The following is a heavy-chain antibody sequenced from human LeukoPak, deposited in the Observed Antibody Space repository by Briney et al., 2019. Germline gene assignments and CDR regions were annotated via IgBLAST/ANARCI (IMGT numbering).Heavy chain of an antibody. Sequence: SETLSLTCAVYGGSFSDYYWSWIRQPPGKGLEWIGEINHSGSTNYNPSLKSRVTISVDTSKNQFSLKLSSVTAADTAVYYCAKDIVVVTATRAEYFQHWGQGTLVTVSS. J-gene: IGHJ1*01. V-gene: IGHV4-34*01. D-gene: IGHD2-21*02. CDR3: AKDIVVVTATRAEYFQH. CDR1: GGSFSDYY. CDR2: INHSGST.